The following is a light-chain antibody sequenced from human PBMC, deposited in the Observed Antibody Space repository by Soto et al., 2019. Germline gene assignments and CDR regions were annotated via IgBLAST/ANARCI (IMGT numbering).Light chain of an antibody. CDR3: CSYAGSYKVV. CDR2: DVS. CDR1: SSDVGGYNY. V-gene: IGLV2-11*01. J-gene: IGLJ2*01. Sequence: QSVLTQPRSVSGSPGQSVTSSCTGTSSDVGGYNYVSWYQQHPGKAPKLMIYDVSKRPSGVPDRFSGSKSGNTASLTISGLQAEDEADYYCCSYAGSYKVVFGGGTKVTVL.